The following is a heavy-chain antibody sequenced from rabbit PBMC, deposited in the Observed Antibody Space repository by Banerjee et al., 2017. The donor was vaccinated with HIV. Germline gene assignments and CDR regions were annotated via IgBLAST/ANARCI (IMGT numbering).Heavy chain of an antibody. CDR3: ARGDDADDGRSLKL. CDR1: GFDFSNYY. V-gene: IGHV1S45*01. CDR2: IYAGSSGST. J-gene: IGHJ4*01. D-gene: IGHD8-1*01. Sequence: QEQLKETGGGLVQPGGSLTLSCKASGFDFSNYYMGWVRQAPGKGLEWIACIYAGSSGSTYYASWAKGRFTISKTSSTTVTLQMTSLTAADTATYFCARGDDADDGRSLKLWGQGTLVTVS.